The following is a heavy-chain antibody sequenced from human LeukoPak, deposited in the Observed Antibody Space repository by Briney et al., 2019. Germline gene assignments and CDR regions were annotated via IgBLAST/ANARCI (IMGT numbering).Heavy chain of an antibody. Sequence: GGSLRLSCAASGFTFSTSWMHWVRQAPGKGLMWVSRMNSAGSTIDYGDSVKGRFTISRDNAKNTLFLQMDSLRAEDTAVYYCATAGSYRFDHWGQGTVVTVSS. CDR1: GFTFSTSW. D-gene: IGHD3-16*02. V-gene: IGHV3-74*01. J-gene: IGHJ4*02. CDR2: MNSAGSTI. CDR3: ATAGSYRFDH.